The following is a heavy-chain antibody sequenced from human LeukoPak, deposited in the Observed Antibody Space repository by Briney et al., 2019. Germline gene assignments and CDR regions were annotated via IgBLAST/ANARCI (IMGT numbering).Heavy chain of an antibody. Sequence: SDTLPLTCTVCGVSITSSYWAWIRQPPGRGMEWIGHIYNNGGAKYNPSLKSRISITLDTPKRHLSLALTSVTAADTAVYFCARHFYYDSLDECGQGTLVSVSS. D-gene: IGHD3-22*01. CDR2: IYNNGGA. CDR1: GVSITSSY. V-gene: IGHV4-59*08. CDR3: ARHFYYDSLDE. J-gene: IGHJ4*02.